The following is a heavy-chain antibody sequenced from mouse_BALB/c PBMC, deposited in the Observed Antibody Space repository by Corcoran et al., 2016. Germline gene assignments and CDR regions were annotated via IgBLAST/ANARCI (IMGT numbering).Heavy chain of an antibody. D-gene: IGHD2-3*01. V-gene: IGHV3-6*02. Sequence: DVQLQESGPGLGKPSQSLSLTCSVTGYSITSGYYWNWIRQFPGNKLEWMGYISYDGSNNYNPSLKNRISITRDTSKNQFFLKLNSVTTEDTATYYCASIYDGYAMDYCGQGTSVTVSS. CDR3: ASIYDGYAMDY. CDR2: ISYDGSN. CDR1: GYSITSGYY. J-gene: IGHJ4*01.